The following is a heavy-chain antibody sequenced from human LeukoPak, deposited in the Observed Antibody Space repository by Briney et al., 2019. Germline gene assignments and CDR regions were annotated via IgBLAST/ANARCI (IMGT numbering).Heavy chain of an antibody. J-gene: IGHJ4*02. CDR2: ISGPSSSI. V-gene: IGHV3-48*02. CDR3: ASDDDMLPDKSHGDY. D-gene: IGHD3-9*01. Sequence: GGSLRLSCVASGFISSSYTMNWFRQTPGKGLEWVSYISGPSSSIVYADSVRGRFTVSRDNGKNSLYLQMSSLRDEDTAVYYCASDDDMLPDKSHGDYWGRGTLVTVSS. CDR1: GFISSSYT.